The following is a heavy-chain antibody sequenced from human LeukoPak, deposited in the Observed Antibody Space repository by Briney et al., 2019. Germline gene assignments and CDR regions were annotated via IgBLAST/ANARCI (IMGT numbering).Heavy chain of an antibody. J-gene: IGHJ4*02. V-gene: IGHV1-69*05. CDR1: GGTFSSYA. CDR2: IIPIFGTA. CDR3: AREVERVFDY. Sequence: SVEVSCKASGGTFSSYAISWVRQAPGQGLEWMGRIIPIFGTADYAQKFQGRVTITTDESTSTAYMELSSLRSDDTAVYYCAREVERVFDYWGQGTLVTVSS. D-gene: IGHD1-26*01.